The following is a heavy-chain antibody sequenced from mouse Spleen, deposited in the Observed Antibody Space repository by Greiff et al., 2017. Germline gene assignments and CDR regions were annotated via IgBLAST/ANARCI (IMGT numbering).Heavy chain of an antibody. Sequence: VQLQQSGAELMKPGASVKISCKATGYTFSSYWIEWVKQRPGHGLEWIGEILPGSGSTNYNEKFKGKATFTADTSSNTAYMQLSSLTSEDSAVYYCAPYYRYFAYWGQGTLVTVSA. CDR1: GYTFSSYW. V-gene: IGHV1-9*01. D-gene: IGHD2-14*01. CDR2: ILPGSGST. J-gene: IGHJ3*01. CDR3: APYYRYFAY.